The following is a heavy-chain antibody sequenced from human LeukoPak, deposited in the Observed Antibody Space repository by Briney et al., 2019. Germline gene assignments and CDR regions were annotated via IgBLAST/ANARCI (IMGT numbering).Heavy chain of an antibody. V-gene: IGHV4-34*01. CDR1: GGSFSSYY. CDR3: ARGQRARFGY. J-gene: IGHJ4*02. CDR2: INHSGST. D-gene: IGHD6-25*01. Sequence: SETLSLTCAVYGGSFSSYYWSWIRRPPGKGLEWIGEINHSGSTNYNPSLKSRVTISVDTSKNQFSLKLSSVTAADTAVYYCARGQRARFGYWGQGTLVTVSS.